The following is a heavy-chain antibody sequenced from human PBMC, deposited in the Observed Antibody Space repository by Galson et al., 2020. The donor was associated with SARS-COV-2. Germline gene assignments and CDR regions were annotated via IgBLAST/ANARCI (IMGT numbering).Heavy chain of an antibody. V-gene: IGHV4-38-2*02. CDR2: VNPSGTT. CDR1: GYSVSTTNY. D-gene: IGHD3-22*01. J-gene: IGHJ2*01. Sequence: SETLSLTCTVSGYSVSTTNYWGWVRQPPGRGLEWIGSVNPSGTTYYNPSLKGRVTISVDTSKNQFSLRLDSVTAADTALYYCARPGVNMIVLVTVPGWYFDLWGRGTLVTVSS. CDR3: ARPGVNMIVLVTVPGWYFDL.